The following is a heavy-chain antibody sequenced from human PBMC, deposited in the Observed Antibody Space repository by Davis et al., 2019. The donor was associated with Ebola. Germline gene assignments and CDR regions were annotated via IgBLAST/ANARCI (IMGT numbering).Heavy chain of an antibody. V-gene: IGHV3-30*03. CDR2: ISYDGINK. CDR3: ARDRDYYDSSAYHPRGWFDL. D-gene: IGHD3-22*01. CDR1: GFTFSSYG. Sequence: GGSLRLSCAASGFTFSSYGMQWVRQAPGKGLEWLAVISYDGINKYYVDSVKGRFTISRDNSKNTYDLQMNSLRIEDTAVYYCARDRDYYDSSAYHPRGWFDLWGQGTLVTVSS. J-gene: IGHJ5*02.